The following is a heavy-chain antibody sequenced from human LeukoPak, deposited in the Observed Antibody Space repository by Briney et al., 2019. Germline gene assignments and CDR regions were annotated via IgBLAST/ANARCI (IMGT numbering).Heavy chain of an antibody. V-gene: IGHV1-2*02. Sequence: GASVKVSCKASGYTFTGYYMHWVRQAPGQGLEWMGWINPNSGGANYAQKFQGRVTMTRDTSISTAYMELSRLRSDDTAVYYCARDRYGDIPFDYWGQGTLVTVSS. CDR3: ARDRYGDIPFDY. J-gene: IGHJ4*02. CDR2: INPNSGGA. CDR1: GYTFTGYY. D-gene: IGHD4-17*01.